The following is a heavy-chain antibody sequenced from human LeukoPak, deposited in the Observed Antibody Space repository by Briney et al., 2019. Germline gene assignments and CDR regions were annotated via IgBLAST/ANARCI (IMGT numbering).Heavy chain of an antibody. CDR1: GFMFSSYW. V-gene: IGHV3-7*01. D-gene: IGHD6-13*01. Sequence: GGSLRLSRAASGFMFSSYWMSWVRQAPGKGLEWVANIKQDRSEKYYVDSVKGRFTVSRDNARNSLYLQMNSLSPEDTAVYYCARVKQRLVRLLGRDTTYNYYYYMDVWGKGTTVTVSS. J-gene: IGHJ6*03. CDR3: ARVKQRLVRLLGRDTTYNYYYYMDV. CDR2: IKQDRSEK.